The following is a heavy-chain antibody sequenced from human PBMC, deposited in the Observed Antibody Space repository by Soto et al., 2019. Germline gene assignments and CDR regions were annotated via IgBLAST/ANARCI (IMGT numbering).Heavy chain of an antibody. CDR2: ISWNSGSI. V-gene: IGHV3-9*01. D-gene: IGHD3-10*01. CDR1: GFTFDDYA. J-gene: IGHJ4*02. Sequence: GGSLRLSCAASGFTFDDYAMHWVRQAPGKGLEWVPGISWNSGSIGYADSVKGRFTISRDNAKNFLYLQMNSLRAEDTALYYCAKGSLMVRGVIILDSFDYWGQGALVTVYS. CDR3: AKGSLMVRGVIILDSFDY.